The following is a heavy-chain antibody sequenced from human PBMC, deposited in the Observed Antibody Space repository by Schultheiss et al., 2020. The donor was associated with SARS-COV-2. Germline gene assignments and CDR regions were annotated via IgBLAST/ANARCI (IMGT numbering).Heavy chain of an antibody. CDR1: GYTFTSYG. CDR2: ISAYNGNT. J-gene: IGHJ4*02. CDR3: ARVDPYYDSSGPQFDY. Sequence: ASVKVSCKASGYTFTSYGISWVRQAPGQGLEWMGWISAYNGNTNYAQKLQGRVTMTTDTSTSTAYMELSSLRSEDTAVYYCARVDPYYDSSGPQFDYWGQGTLVTVSS. D-gene: IGHD3-22*01. V-gene: IGHV1-18*01.